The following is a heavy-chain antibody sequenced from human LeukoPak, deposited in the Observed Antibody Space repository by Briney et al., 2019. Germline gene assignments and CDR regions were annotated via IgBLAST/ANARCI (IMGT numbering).Heavy chain of an antibody. Sequence: GGGLRLSCRVSGFTFDEYAMSWVRQAPGKGLEWVAFVRVKPNGGTTEYAASVKGRFTISRDDSKSIAYLQMNSLKAEDTAIYYCTREPPEYCGGDCWGQGTLVTVSS. CDR3: TREPPEYCGGDC. J-gene: IGHJ4*02. CDR2: VRVKPNGGTT. CDR1: GFTFDEYA. D-gene: IGHD2-21*01. V-gene: IGHV3-49*04.